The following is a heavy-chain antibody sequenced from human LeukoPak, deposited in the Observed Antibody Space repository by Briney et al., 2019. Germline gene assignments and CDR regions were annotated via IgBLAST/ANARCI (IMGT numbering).Heavy chain of an antibody. Sequence: ASVKVSCKASGGTFSSYAISWVRQAPGQGLEWMGGIIPIFGTANYAQKFQGRVTITADKSTSTAYMELSSLRSEDTAVYYCARGGLVGATGNWFDPWGQGTLVTVSS. CDR2: IIPIFGTA. D-gene: IGHD1-26*01. J-gene: IGHJ5*02. V-gene: IGHV1-69*06. CDR1: GGTFSSYA. CDR3: ARGGLVGATGNWFDP.